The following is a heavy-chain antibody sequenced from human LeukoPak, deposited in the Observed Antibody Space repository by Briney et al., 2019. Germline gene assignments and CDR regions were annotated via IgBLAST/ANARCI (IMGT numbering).Heavy chain of an antibody. Sequence: GGSLRLSCAASGFTFSSYGMHWVRQAPGKGLEWVAVISYDGSNKYYADSVKGRFTISRDNAKNTLYLQMNSLRAEDTAVYYCARVKWSSSPFDYWGQGTLVTVSS. D-gene: IGHD6-13*01. CDR3: ARVKWSSSPFDY. V-gene: IGHV3-30*03. CDR2: ISYDGSNK. CDR1: GFTFSSYG. J-gene: IGHJ4*02.